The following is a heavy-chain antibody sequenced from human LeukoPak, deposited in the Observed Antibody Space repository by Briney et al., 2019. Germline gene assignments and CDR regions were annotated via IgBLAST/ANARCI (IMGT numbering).Heavy chain of an antibody. CDR3: ARLLGITFGGVIPPPDY. CDR2: INHSGST. J-gene: IGHJ4*02. CDR1: GGSFSGYY. V-gene: IGHV4-34*01. Sequence: SQTLSLTCAVYGGSFSGYYWSWIRQPPGKGLEWIGEINHSGSTNYNPSLKSRVTISVDTSKNQFSLKLSSVTAADTAVYYCARLLGITFGGVIPPPDYWGQGTLVTVSS. D-gene: IGHD3-16*02.